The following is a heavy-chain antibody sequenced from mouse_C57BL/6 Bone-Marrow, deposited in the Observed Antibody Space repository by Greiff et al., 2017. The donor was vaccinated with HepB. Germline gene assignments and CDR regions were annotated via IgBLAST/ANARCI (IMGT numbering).Heavy chain of an antibody. V-gene: IGHV1-81*01. CDR2: IYPRSGNT. Sequence: QVQLQQSGAELARPGASVKLSCEASGYTFTSYGISWVKQRTGQGLEWIGEIYPRSGNTYYNEKFKGKATLTADKSSSTAYMELRSLTSEDSAVYFCARVWFTTVVPYAMDYWGQGTSVTVSS. J-gene: IGHJ4*01. CDR3: ARVWFTTVVPYAMDY. CDR1: GYTFTSYG. D-gene: IGHD1-1*01.